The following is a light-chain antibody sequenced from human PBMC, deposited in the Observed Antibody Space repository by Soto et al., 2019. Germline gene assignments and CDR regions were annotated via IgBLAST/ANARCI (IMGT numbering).Light chain of an antibody. CDR3: CSYADNYTLV. V-gene: IGLV2-11*01. CDR2: DVT. CDR1: SSDVGGYNS. J-gene: IGLJ2*01. Sequence: QSALTQPRSVSGSPGQSVTISCTGNSSDVGGYNSVSWYQQHPGKGPKLMIYDVTKRPSGVPDRLSGSKSGNTASLTISGLQTEDEADYYCCSYADNYTLVFGGGTKLTVL.